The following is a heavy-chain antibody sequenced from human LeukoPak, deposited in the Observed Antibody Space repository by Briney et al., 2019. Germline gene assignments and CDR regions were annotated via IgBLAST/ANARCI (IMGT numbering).Heavy chain of an antibody. CDR3: ARTYNPDY. Sequence: GGSLRLSCTASGLTFSSTGMHWVRQAPGKGLEWVSYIRYDGNNKYYGDSVKGRLTVSRDNSKNTLYLQMNSLRVEDTAVYYCARTYNPDYWGQGTLVTVSS. CDR1: GLTFSSTG. CDR2: IRYDGNNK. V-gene: IGHV3-30*02. J-gene: IGHJ4*02. D-gene: IGHD1-14*01.